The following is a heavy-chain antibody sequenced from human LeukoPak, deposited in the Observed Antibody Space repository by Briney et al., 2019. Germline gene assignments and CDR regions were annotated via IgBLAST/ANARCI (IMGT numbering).Heavy chain of an antibody. CDR3: ARDKSLNRAVAGTLDY. CDR2: IKQDGSEK. D-gene: IGHD6-19*01. V-gene: IGHV3-7*04. Sequence: GGSLRLSCAASGFTFSSYWMSWVRQAPGKGLEWVANIKQDGSEKYYVDSVKGRFTISRDNAKNSLYLQMNSLRAEETAVYYCARDKSLNRAVAGTLDYWGQGTLVTVSS. CDR1: GFTFSSYW. J-gene: IGHJ4*02.